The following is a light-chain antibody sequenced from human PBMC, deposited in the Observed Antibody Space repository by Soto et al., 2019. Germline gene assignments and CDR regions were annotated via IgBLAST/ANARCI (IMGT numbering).Light chain of an antibody. V-gene: IGLV2-14*01. Sequence: QSVLTQPASVSGSPGQSITISCTGTSGDVGHSNYVSWYQQHPDKAPKLMIYEVNHRPSGVSNRFSGSKSGNTASLTISGLQAEDEADYYCSSYRSGGTFVFGSGTKVTVL. CDR1: SGDVGHSNY. CDR2: EVN. J-gene: IGLJ1*01. CDR3: SSYRSGGTFV.